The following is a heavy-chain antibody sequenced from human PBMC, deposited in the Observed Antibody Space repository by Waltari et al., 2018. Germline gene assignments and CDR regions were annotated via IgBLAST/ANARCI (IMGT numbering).Heavy chain of an antibody. CDR1: GGSFSGYY. Sequence: QVQLQQWGAGLLKRSETLSLTCAVYGGSFSGYYWSWLRQPPGKGLEWIGEINHSGSTNYNPSLKSRVTISVDTSKNQFSLKLSSVTAADTAVYYCARGRDIVVVVAATTGAFDIWGQGTMVTVSS. CDR2: INHSGST. CDR3: ARGRDIVVVVAATTGAFDI. V-gene: IGHV4-34*01. D-gene: IGHD2-15*01. J-gene: IGHJ3*02.